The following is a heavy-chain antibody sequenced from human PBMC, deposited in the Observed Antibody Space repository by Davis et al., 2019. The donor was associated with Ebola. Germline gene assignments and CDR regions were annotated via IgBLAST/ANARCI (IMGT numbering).Heavy chain of an antibody. CDR3: ARDGEGHYGGTGSSMDH. J-gene: IGHJ4*02. Sequence: GESLKISCAASGFTFSSYAMHWVRQAPGKGLEWVAVISYDGSNKYYADSVKGRFTISRDNSKNTLYLQMNSLRAEDTAVYYCARDGEGHYGGTGSSMDHWGQGAQVIVSS. CDR2: ISYDGSNK. D-gene: IGHD4-23*01. V-gene: IGHV3-30-3*01. CDR1: GFTFSSYA.